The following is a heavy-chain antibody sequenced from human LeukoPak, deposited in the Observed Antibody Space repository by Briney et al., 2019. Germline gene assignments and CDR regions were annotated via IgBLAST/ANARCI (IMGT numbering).Heavy chain of an antibody. Sequence: ASVTVSCTASGYTFTSYGSSWVRPAPGQGLEWMGWISAYNGNTNYAQKLQGRVTMTTDTSTSTAYMELRSLRSDDTAVYYCARDNVALVVVAATPVDYWGQGTLVTVSS. CDR1: GYTFTSYG. CDR2: ISAYNGNT. D-gene: IGHD2-15*01. V-gene: IGHV1-18*01. J-gene: IGHJ4*02. CDR3: ARDNVALVVVAATPVDY.